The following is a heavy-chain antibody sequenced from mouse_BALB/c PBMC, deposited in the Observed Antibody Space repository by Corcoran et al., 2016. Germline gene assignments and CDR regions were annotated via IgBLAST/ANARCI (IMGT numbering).Heavy chain of an antibody. CDR3: AREPYATDY. Sequence: QIQLVQPGPELMKPGETVKISCKASGYTLTNYGMNWVKQAPGKGLKWMGWINTYTGEPTYADDFKGRFAFSLETSASTAYLQINNLKNEDTATYFCAREPYATDYWGQGASVTVSS. CDR1: GYTLTNYG. V-gene: IGHV9-3-1*01. J-gene: IGHJ4*01. D-gene: IGHD6-1*01. CDR2: INTYTGEP.